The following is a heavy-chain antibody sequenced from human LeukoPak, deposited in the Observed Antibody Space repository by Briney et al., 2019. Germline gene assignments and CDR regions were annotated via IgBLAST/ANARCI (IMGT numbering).Heavy chain of an antibody. V-gene: IGHV1-24*01. D-gene: IGHD6-13*01. Sequence: GASVKVSCKVSGYTLTELSMHWVRQAPGKGLEWMGGFDPEDGETIYAQKFQGRVTMTEDTSTDTAYMELSSLRSEDTAVYYCATDGTRQQPNHYYYGMDVWGQGTTVTVSS. CDR1: GYTLTELS. J-gene: IGHJ6*02. CDR2: FDPEDGET. CDR3: ATDGTRQQPNHYYYGMDV.